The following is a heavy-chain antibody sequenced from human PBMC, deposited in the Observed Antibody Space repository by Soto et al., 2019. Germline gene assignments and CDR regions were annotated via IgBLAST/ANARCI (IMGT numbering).Heavy chain of an antibody. CDR1: GYSITGYY. Sequence: HEHLVQSGAEVKRPGASLKVSCKASGYSITGYYIHWVRQAPGQGLEWMGWINPDSGATNYAQNFQGSVTLTSDTSISTASMDLTSLTSHDTAVYYCARGDYGTGGYPFPYFDYWGQGTLVIVSS. V-gene: IGHV1-2*02. CDR2: INPDSGAT. CDR3: ARGDYGTGGYPFPYFDY. D-gene: IGHD2-8*02. J-gene: IGHJ4*02.